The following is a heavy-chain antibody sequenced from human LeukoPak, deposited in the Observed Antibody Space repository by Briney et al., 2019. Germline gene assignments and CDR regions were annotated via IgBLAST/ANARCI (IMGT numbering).Heavy chain of an antibody. CDR3: ARVGQWLVPFDY. Sequence: SGTLSLTCAVSGGSISSSNWWSGVRQPPGKGLEGIGEIYHSGSTNYNPSLKSRVTISVDKSKNQFSLKLSSVTAADTAVYYCARVGQWLVPFDYWGQGTLVTVSS. CDR2: IYHSGST. V-gene: IGHV4-4*02. D-gene: IGHD6-19*01. CDR1: GGSISSSNW. J-gene: IGHJ4*02.